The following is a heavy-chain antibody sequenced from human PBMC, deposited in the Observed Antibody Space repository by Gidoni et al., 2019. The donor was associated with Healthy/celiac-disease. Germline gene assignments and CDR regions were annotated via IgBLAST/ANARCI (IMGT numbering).Heavy chain of an antibody. D-gene: IGHD3-22*01. J-gene: IGHJ6*02. V-gene: IGHV3-72*01. CDR1: GFTFSDHY. Sequence: EVQLVESGGGLVQPGGSLRLSCAASGFTFSDHYMDWVRPAPGKGLEWVGRTRNKANSYTTEYAASVKGRFTISRDDSKNSLYLQMNSLKTEDTAVYYCARGMFYDSSGYYYDYYYYGMDVWGQGTTVTVSS. CDR3: ARGMFYDSSGYYYDYYYYGMDV. CDR2: TRNKANSYTT.